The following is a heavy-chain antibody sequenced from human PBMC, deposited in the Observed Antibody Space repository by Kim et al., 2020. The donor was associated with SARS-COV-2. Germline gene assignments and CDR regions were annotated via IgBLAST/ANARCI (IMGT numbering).Heavy chain of an antibody. CDR2: IIPIFGTA. D-gene: IGHD3-22*01. Sequence: SVKVSCKASGGTFSSYAISWVRQAPGQGLEWMGGIIPIFGTANYAQKFQRRVTITADESTSTAYMELSSLRSEDTAVYYCARGGWLLPNTALGSMDVWGQGTTVTVSS. CDR3: ARGGWLLPNTALGSMDV. V-gene: IGHV1-69*01. CDR1: GGTFSSYA. J-gene: IGHJ6*02.